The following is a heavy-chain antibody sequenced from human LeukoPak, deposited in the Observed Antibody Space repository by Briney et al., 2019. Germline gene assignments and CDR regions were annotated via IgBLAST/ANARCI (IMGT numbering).Heavy chain of an antibody. CDR3: TSLTYGSGSPPSDY. J-gene: IGHJ4*02. CDR2: IYYSGST. D-gene: IGHD3-10*01. CDR1: GGSISSGDYY. Sequence: SETLSLTCTVSGGSISSGDYYWSWIRQPPGKGLEWIGYIYYSGSTYYNPSLKSRVTISVDTSKNQFSLKLSSVTAADTAVYYCTSLTYGSGSPPSDYWGQGTLVTVSS. V-gene: IGHV4-30-4*01.